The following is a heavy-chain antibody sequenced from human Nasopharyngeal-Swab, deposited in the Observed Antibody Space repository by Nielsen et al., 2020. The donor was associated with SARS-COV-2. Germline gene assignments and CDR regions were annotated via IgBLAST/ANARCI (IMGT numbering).Heavy chain of an antibody. Sequence: ASVKVSCKASGYTFTGYYMHWVRQAPGQGLEWMGWLNPNSGGTNYAQKFQGRVTMTRDTSISSAYMELSRLRSDDTAVYYCARDTTVSSNAFDIWGQGTMVTVSS. D-gene: IGHD4-17*01. CDR1: GYTFTGYY. J-gene: IGHJ3*02. CDR3: ARDTTVSSNAFDI. CDR2: LNPNSGGT. V-gene: IGHV1-2*02.